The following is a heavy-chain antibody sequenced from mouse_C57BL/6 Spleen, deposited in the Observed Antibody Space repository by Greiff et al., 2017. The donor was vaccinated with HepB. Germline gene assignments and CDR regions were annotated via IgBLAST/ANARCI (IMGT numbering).Heavy chain of an antibody. J-gene: IGHJ3*02. V-gene: IGHV1-69*01. D-gene: IGHD2-5*01. CDR3: ARGADYSNSGGLW. CDR1: GYTFTSYW. CDR2: IDPSDSYT. Sequence: VQLQQPGAELVMPGASVKLSCKASGYTFTSYWMHWVKQRPGQGLEWIGEIDPSDSYTNYNQKFKGKSTLTVDKSSSTAYMQLSSLTSEDSAVYYCARGADYSNSGGLWWGQGTLVTVSA.